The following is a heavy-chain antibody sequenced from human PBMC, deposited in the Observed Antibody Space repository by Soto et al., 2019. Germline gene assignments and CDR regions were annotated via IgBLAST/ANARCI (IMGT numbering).Heavy chain of an antibody. J-gene: IGHJ4*02. D-gene: IGHD1-26*01. CDR2: SRNKANSYST. CDR1: GFTFSDHY. CDR3: ARFSGSYTRGLDY. V-gene: IGHV3-72*01. Sequence: EVQLVESGGGLVKPGGSLSLSFAASGFTFSDHYMDWVRQAPGKGLEGVGRSRNKANSYSTEYAASVKGRFTISRDESKNSLYLQMNSLKTEDTAVYYCARFSGSYTRGLDYWGQGTLVTVSS.